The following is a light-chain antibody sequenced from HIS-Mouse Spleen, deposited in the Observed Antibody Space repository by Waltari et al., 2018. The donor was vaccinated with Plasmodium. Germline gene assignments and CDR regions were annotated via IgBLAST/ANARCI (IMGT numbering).Light chain of an antibody. Sequence: SYELTQPPSVSVSPGQTARITCSGDALPKKYAYWYQQKSGQAPVLVIYEDSKRPSGIPERFSGSSSGTMATLTSSGGQVEGEADYYWYSTDSSGDHRVFGGGTKLTVL. J-gene: IGLJ3*02. CDR1: ALPKKY. V-gene: IGLV3-10*01. CDR2: EDS. CDR3: YSTDSSGDHRV.